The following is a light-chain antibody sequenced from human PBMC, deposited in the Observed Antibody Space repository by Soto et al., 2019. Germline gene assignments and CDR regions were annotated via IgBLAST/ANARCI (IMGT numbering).Light chain of an antibody. CDR2: GAS. CDR1: QRVSSSY. CDR3: QQRSNWPRT. V-gene: IGKV3D-20*02. Sequence: ESVLTQSPVTLSLSLGESATLSCRARQRVSSSYLAWYQQKPGQAPRLLIYGASSRATGIPDRFSGSGSGTDFTLTISRLEPEDFAVYYCQQRSNWPRTFGHGTKVDIK. J-gene: IGKJ1*01.